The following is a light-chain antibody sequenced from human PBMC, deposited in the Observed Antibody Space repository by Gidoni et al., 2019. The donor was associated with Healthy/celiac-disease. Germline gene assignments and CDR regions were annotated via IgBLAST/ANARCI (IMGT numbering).Light chain of an antibody. CDR3: QQYYSTPLT. Sequence: IVMTQSPDYLAVSLGERATINCKSSQSVLYSSNNKNYLAWYQQKPGQPPKLLIYWASTRESGVPDRFSGSGSGTDVTLTISSLLAEDVAVYYCQQYYSTPLTFGPGTKVEIK. J-gene: IGKJ3*01. CDR1: QSVLYSSNNKNY. CDR2: WAS. V-gene: IGKV4-1*01.